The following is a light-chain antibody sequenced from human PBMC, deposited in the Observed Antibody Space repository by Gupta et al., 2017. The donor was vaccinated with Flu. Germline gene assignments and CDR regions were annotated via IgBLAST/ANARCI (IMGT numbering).Light chain of an antibody. CDR1: QDIRSD. V-gene: IGKV1-17*01. J-gene: IGKJ4*01. Sequence: DIQMTQSPSSLSASVGDRVTITCRASQDIRSDLGWYQQKPGKTPQRLIYAGSSLRSGVPSRFSGSGSGTEFTLTISSLQPEDFATYYCRQHNYYPLTFGGGTKVEIK. CDR2: AGS. CDR3: RQHNYYPLT.